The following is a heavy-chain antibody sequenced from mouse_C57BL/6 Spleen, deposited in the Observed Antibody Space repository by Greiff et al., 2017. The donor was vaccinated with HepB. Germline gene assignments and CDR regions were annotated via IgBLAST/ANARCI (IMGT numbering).Heavy chain of an antibody. CDR1: GYTFTSYW. CDR2: IDPSDSYT. Sequence: QVQLQQPGAELVMPGASVKLSCKASGYTFTSYWMHWVKQRPGQGLEWIGEIDPSDSYTNYNQKFKGKSTLTVDKSSSTAYMQLSSLTSEDSAVYYCARGVDYRYYFDYWGQGTTLTVSS. D-gene: IGHD2-4*01. CDR3: ARGVDYRYYFDY. V-gene: IGHV1-69*01. J-gene: IGHJ2*01.